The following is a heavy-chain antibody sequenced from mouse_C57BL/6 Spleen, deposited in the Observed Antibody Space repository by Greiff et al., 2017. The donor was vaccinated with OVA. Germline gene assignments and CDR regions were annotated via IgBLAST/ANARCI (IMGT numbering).Heavy chain of an antibody. CDR1: GFSLTSSG. V-gene: IGHV2-2*01. CDR2: IWSGGST. Sequence: QVQLQQSGPGLVQPSQSLSITCTVSGFSLTSSGVHWVRQSPGKGLEWLGVIWSGGSTDYNAAFISRLSISKNNSKSHVFFKMNSLQADDTAIYYCARNGAISDYFDYWGQGTTLTVSS. CDR3: ARNGAISDYFDY. J-gene: IGHJ2*01.